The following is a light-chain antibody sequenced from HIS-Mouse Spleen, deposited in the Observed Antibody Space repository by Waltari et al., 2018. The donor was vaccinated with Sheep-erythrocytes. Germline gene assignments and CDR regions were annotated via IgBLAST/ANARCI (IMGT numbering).Light chain of an antibody. CDR2: EGS. J-gene: IGLJ3*02. CDR1: RSDVGRYNL. V-gene: IGLV2-23*01. CDR3: CSYAGSSTPWV. Sequence: QSALTQPASVSGSPGQSLTIPCTGTRSDVGRYNLVSWYQQHPGKAPKLMIYEGSKRPSGVSNRFSGSKSGNTASLTISGLQAEDEADYYCCSYAGSSTPWVFGGGTKLTVL.